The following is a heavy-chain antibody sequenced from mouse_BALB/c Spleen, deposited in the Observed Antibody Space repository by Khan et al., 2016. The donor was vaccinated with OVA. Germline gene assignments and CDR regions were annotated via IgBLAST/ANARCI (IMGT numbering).Heavy chain of an antibody. Sequence: VKLQESGADLVRPGAFLKFSCTASGFTIKDYYMLWVRQTPEKGLEWIGWIGRENGNTKYAPKFQGKASITADTSSNTVYLQLSSLTSEDTAVYYCARTDYGNYWFAYWGQGTLVTVSA. V-gene: IGHV14-1*02. CDR1: GFTIKDYY. J-gene: IGHJ3*01. CDR3: ARTDYGNYWFAY. D-gene: IGHD2-1*01. CDR2: IGRENGNT.